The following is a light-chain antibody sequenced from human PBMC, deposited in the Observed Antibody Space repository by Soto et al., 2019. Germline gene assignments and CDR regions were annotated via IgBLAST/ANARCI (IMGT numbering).Light chain of an antibody. V-gene: IGKV1-39*01. CDR1: QSINTF. CDR2: GAS. CDR3: QQTYTSRPWT. J-gene: IGKJ1*01. Sequence: DIQVTQSPSSLSASVGDRVTITCRASQSINTFLNWYQQRPGKAPNLLIYGASNLQSGVPSRFSGSGSGTDFTLPISSLQPEDFATYYCQQTYTSRPWTFGRGTKVKSN.